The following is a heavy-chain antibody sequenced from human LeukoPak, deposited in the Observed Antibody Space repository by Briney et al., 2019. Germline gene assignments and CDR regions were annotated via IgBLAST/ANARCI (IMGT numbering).Heavy chain of an antibody. D-gene: IGHD2-2*02. CDR3: ARHGGYCSSTSCYIHY. Sequence: GESLKISCKGSGYSFTSYWIGWVRQMPGKGLEWMGVIYPGDSDTRYSPSFQGQVTISADKSISTAYLQWSSLRASDTAMYYCARHGGYCSSTSCYIHYWGQGTLVTVSS. V-gene: IGHV5-51*01. CDR2: IYPGDSDT. J-gene: IGHJ4*02. CDR1: GYSFTSYW.